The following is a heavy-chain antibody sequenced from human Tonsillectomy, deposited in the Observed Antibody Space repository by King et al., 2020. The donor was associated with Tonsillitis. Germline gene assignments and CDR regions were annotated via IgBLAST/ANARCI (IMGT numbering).Heavy chain of an antibody. Sequence: VQLVESGAEVKKPGASVKVSCKASGYTFSGYYIHWLRQAPGQGLEWMGYINPNSDGTNYAQKFQGRVTMTRDTSVSTAYMELSRLRSDDTAVYYCAREVYYDSTGSLDYWGQGTLVTVSS. CDR3: AREVYYDSTGSLDY. J-gene: IGHJ4*02. CDR2: INPNSDGT. V-gene: IGHV1-2*02. CDR1: GYTFSGYY. D-gene: IGHD3-22*01.